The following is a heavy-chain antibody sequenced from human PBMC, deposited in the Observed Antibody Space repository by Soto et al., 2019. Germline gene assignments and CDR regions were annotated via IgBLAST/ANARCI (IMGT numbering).Heavy chain of an antibody. Sequence: SVKVSCKASGGTFSSYAISWVRQAPGQGLGWMGGIIPIFGTANYAQKFQGRVTITADESTSTAYMELSSLRSEDTAVYYCARGPNTAMVTGIYWYFDLWGRGTLVTVSS. CDR1: GGTFSSYA. D-gene: IGHD5-18*01. V-gene: IGHV1-69*13. CDR2: IIPIFGTA. CDR3: ARGPNTAMVTGIYWYFDL. J-gene: IGHJ2*01.